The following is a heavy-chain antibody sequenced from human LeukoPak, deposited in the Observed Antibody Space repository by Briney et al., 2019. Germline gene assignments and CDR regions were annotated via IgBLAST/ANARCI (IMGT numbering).Heavy chain of an antibody. J-gene: IGHJ4*02. V-gene: IGHV3-7*01. Sequence: PGGSLRLSCAASGFTFTSFWMTWVRQAPGKGLEWVANIKQDGSEKYYVDSVKGRFTTSRDNDKNSVYLQMSSLRAEDTAVYFCVGSGWQVYFDFWGQGTLVTVSS. D-gene: IGHD6-19*01. CDR1: GFTFTSFW. CDR3: VGSGWQVYFDF. CDR2: IKQDGSEK.